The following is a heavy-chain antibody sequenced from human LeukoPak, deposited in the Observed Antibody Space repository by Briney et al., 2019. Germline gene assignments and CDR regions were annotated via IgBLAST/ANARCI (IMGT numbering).Heavy chain of an antibody. CDR2: IYYSGST. CDR1: GGSISSYY. Sequence: PSETLSLTCTVSGGSISSYYWSWIRQPPGKGLEWIGYIYYSGSTNYNPSLKSRVTISVDTSKNQFSLKLSSVTAADTAVYYCARSLEVEVAASWLDPWGQGTLVTVSS. D-gene: IGHD2-15*01. CDR3: ARSLEVEVAASWLDP. J-gene: IGHJ5*02. V-gene: IGHV4-59*08.